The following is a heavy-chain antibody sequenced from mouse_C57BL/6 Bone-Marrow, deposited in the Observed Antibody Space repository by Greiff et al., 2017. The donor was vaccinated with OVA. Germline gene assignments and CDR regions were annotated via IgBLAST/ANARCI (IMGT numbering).Heavy chain of an antibody. CDR3: TREGYDEDFDY. CDR2: ISSGGDYI. CDR1: GFTFSSYA. J-gene: IGHJ2*01. D-gene: IGHD2-2*01. Sequence: EVQGVESGEGLVKPGGSLKLSCAASGFTFSSYAMSWVRQTPEKRLEWVAYISSGGDYIYYADTVKGRFTISRDNARNTLYLQMSSLKSEDTAMYYCTREGYDEDFDYWGQGTTLTVSS. V-gene: IGHV5-9-1*02.